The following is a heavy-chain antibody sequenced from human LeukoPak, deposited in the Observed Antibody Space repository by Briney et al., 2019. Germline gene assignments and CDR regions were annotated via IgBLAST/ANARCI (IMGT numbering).Heavy chain of an antibody. Sequence: ASVKVSCKASGFTFTSSAVQWVRQARGQRLEWIGWIVVGSGNTNYAQKFQERVTITRDMSTSTAYMELSNLRSEDTAVYYCAAGIGSSGWSNFDYWGQGTLVTVSS. CDR2: IVVGSGNT. D-gene: IGHD6-19*01. V-gene: IGHV1-58*01. CDR3: AAGIGSSGWSNFDY. J-gene: IGHJ4*02. CDR1: GFTFTSSA.